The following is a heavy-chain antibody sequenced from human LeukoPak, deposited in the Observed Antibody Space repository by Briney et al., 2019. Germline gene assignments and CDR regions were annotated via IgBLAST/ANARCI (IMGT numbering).Heavy chain of an antibody. V-gene: IGHV3-21*01. CDR2: ISSSSSYI. Sequence: ASVKVSCKASGYTFTGYYMHWVRQAPGKGLEWVSSISSSSSYIYYADSVKGRFTISRDNDKNSLYLQMNSLSGEDTAVYYCAKDRSGYDVPDAFDIWGQGTMVTVSS. D-gene: IGHD5-12*01. CDR1: GYTFTGYY. CDR3: AKDRSGYDVPDAFDI. J-gene: IGHJ3*02.